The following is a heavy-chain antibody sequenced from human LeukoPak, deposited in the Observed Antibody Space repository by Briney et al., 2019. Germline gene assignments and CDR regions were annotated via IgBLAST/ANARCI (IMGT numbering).Heavy chain of an antibody. CDR2: IYYSGST. J-gene: IGHJ6*03. CDR1: GGSIGSYY. Sequence: PSETLSLTCTVSGGSIGSYYWSWIRQPPGKGLEWIGYIYYSGSTNYNPSLKSRVTISVDTSKNQFPLKLTSVTAADTAVYYCARTTEGGYTYGYFYYYYMDVWGKGTTVTISS. D-gene: IGHD5-18*01. V-gene: IGHV4-59*01. CDR3: ARTTEGGYTYGYFYYYYMDV.